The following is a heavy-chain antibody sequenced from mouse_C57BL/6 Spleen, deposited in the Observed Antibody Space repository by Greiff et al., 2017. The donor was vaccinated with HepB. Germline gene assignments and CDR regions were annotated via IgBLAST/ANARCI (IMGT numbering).Heavy chain of an antibody. J-gene: IGHJ1*03. CDR3: ARKLWLRRGDWYFDV. CDR2: IDPSDSYT. D-gene: IGHD2-2*01. Sequence: VQLQQPGAELVMPGASVKLSCKASGYTFTSYWMHWVKQRPGQGLEWIGEIDPSDSYTNYNQKFKGKSTLTVDKSSSTAYMQLSSLTSEDAAVYYCARKLWLRRGDWYFDVWGTGTTVTVSS. V-gene: IGHV1-69*01. CDR1: GYTFTSYW.